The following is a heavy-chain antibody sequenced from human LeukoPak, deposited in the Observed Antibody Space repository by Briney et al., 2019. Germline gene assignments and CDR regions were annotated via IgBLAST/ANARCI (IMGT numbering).Heavy chain of an antibody. CDR2: IYSSGST. V-gene: IGHV4-59*12. D-gene: IGHD3-22*01. J-gene: IGHJ3*01. CDR1: GGSISSYY. Sequence: SETLSLTCTVSGGSISSYYWSWIRQPPGKGLEWIGYIYSSGSTNYNPSLKSRVTISVDTSKNQFSLKLTSVTAADTAVYYCARELRYDNSDSGAFWGQGTVVTVSS. CDR3: ARELRYDNSDSGAF.